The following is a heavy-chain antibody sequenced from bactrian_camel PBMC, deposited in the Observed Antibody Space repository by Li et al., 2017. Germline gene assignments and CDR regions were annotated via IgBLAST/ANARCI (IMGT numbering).Heavy chain of an antibody. CDR2: INANGNF. J-gene: IGHJ4*01. CDR3: AASKTRGGSWYGCRFNDRYNY. Sequence: HVQLVESGGGSVEDGGSLRLSCAASGYTASRVCMAWFRQTPGKEREVVARINANGNFAYADSVQGRFTISKDNAKNTLYLQMNSLKPEDTAMYYCAASKTRGGSWYGCRFNDRYNYWGQGTQVTVS. D-gene: IGHD6*01. V-gene: IGHV3S57*01. CDR1: GYTASRVC.